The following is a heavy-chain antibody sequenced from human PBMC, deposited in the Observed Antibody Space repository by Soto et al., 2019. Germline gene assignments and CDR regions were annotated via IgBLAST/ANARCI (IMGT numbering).Heavy chain of an antibody. V-gene: IGHV3-23*01. CDR1: GFTFSSYA. D-gene: IGHD3-10*01. J-gene: IGHJ4*02. Sequence: GGSLRLSFAASGFTFSSYAMSGVRQATGKGLEWVSAISGSGGSTYYADSVKGRFTISRDNSKNTLYLQMNSLRAEDTAVYYCAKVIYGSGSYFNGFDYCGQGTLVPVSS. CDR3: AKVIYGSGSYFNGFDY. CDR2: ISGSGGST.